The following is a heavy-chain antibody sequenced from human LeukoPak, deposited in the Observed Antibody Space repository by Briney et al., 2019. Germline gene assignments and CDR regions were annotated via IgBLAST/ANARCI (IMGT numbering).Heavy chain of an antibody. Sequence: SETLSLTCAVSGGSLSGHYWSWIRQPPGKGLEWIGFIHYSGSTKSNPSLKSRVTISVDTSKNQVSLKLSSVTAADTAVYYCARGGAFFDYWGQGTLVTVSS. D-gene: IGHD3-16*01. CDR3: ARGGAFFDY. V-gene: IGHV4-59*11. J-gene: IGHJ4*02. CDR1: GGSLSGHY. CDR2: IHYSGST.